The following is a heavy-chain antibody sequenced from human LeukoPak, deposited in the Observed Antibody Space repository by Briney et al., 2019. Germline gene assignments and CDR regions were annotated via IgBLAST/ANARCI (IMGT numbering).Heavy chain of an antibody. J-gene: IGHJ4*02. Sequence: GGSLRLSCAASGFSLSNYAMSWVRQAPGKGLEWVSAISGSGGSTYYADSVKGRFTVSRDTSKNTLYLQMNSLRAEDTAVYYCASSGRGYSYGSETPFDYWGQGTLVTVSS. V-gene: IGHV3-23*01. D-gene: IGHD5-18*01. CDR3: ASSGRGYSYGSETPFDY. CDR1: GFSLSNYA. CDR2: ISGSGGST.